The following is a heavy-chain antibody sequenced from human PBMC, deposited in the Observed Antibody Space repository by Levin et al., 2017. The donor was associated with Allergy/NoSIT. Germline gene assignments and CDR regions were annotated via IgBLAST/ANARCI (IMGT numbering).Heavy chain of an antibody. D-gene: IGHD3-22*01. V-gene: IGHV3-23*01. CDR3: AKDHLSSSGGYNELDY. CDR1: GFTFSSYA. Sequence: GGSLRLSCAASGFTFSSYAMSWVRQAPGKGLEWVSAVTGSGATTYYADSVKGRFTISRDNSKNTLYLQMNSLRAEDTAVYSCAKDHLSSSGGYNELDYWGQGTLVTVSS. J-gene: IGHJ4*02. CDR2: VTGSGATT.